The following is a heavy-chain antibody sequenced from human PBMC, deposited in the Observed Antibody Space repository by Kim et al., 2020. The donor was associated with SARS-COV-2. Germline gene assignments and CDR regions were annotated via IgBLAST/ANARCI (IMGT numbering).Heavy chain of an antibody. CDR2: IYYSGST. V-gene: IGHV4-39*01. Sequence: SETLSLTCTISGGSISSSSYYWGWIRQPPGKGLEWIGSIYYSGSTYYNPSLKSRVTISVDTSKNQFSLKLSSVTAADTAVYYCARHPCSSSWYCDGGWFDPWGQGTLVTVSS. J-gene: IGHJ5*02. CDR1: GGSISSSSYY. D-gene: IGHD6-13*01. CDR3: ARHPCSSSWYCDGGWFDP.